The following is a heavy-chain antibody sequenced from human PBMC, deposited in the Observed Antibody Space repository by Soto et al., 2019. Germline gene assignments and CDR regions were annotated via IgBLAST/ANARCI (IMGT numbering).Heavy chain of an antibody. CDR2: IYYSGST. Sequence: PSETLSLTCTVSGGFSSSYYWSWIRQPPGKGLELIGYIYYSGSTKYNPSLKSRVTISIDTSRNQFSLNLSSVTAADTAVYYCARGGYGMDVWGQGTTVTVSS. V-gene: IGHV4-59*01. CDR3: ARGGYGMDV. J-gene: IGHJ6*02. CDR1: GGFSSSYY.